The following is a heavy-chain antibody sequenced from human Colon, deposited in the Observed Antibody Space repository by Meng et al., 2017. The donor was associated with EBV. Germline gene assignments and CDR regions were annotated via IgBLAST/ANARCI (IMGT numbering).Heavy chain of an antibody. V-gene: IGHV4-39*02. Sequence: SGAGVVNSLEPLSLACTVSGASMCSASYYCGWIRQHPGKGLEWIGSLYYSGSTYSNPSLKSRVTISVDTSKNHFSLKLSSVTAADTAVYYCARRGSRSGWYAYDYWGQGTLVTVSS. J-gene: IGHJ4*02. CDR1: GASMCSASYY. CDR2: LYYSGST. CDR3: ARRGSRSGWYAYDY. D-gene: IGHD6-19*01.